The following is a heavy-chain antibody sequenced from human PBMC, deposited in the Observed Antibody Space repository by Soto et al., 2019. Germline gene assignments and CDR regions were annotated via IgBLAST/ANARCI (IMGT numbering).Heavy chain of an antibody. J-gene: IGHJ4*02. CDR1: GFTFTNAW. CDR2: IKSKIDGETT. V-gene: IGHV3-15*01. D-gene: IGHD4-4*01. Sequence: GGSLRLSCAASGFTFTNAWMSWVRQAPGKGLEWVGRIKSKIDGETTDYTAPVKGRFTISRDDSKNTLYLQMNSLKTEDTALYYCFTDRSYSTVDHWGQGTLVTVSS. CDR3: FTDRSYSTVDH.